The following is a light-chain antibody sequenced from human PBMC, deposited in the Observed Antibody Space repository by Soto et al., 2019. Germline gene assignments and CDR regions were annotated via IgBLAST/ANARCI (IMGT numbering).Light chain of an antibody. V-gene: IGLV2-23*02. Sequence: QSVLTQPAFVSGSPGQSITISCTGTSGDVGNYNVVSWYQHHPGKAPKLMMFQVSKRPSGVSSRFSGSKSGNTASLTISGLQAEDEADYYCCSYAPSTTSYVFGTGTKVTVL. J-gene: IGLJ1*01. CDR2: QVS. CDR1: SGDVGNYNV. CDR3: CSYAPSTTSYV.